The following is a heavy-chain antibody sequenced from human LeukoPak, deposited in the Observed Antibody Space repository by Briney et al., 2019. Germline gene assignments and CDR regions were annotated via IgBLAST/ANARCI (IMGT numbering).Heavy chain of an antibody. V-gene: IGHV4-59*01. CDR3: ASAGLVYSSGWYLETPFDY. CDR2: IYYSGST. J-gene: IGHJ4*02. D-gene: IGHD6-13*01. Sequence: SETLSLTCTVSGGSISSYYWSWIRQPPGKGLEWIGYIYYSGSTNYNPSLKSRVTISVDTSKNQFSLKLSSVTAADTAVYYCASAGLVYSSGWYLETPFDYWGQGTLVTVSS. CDR1: GGSISSYY.